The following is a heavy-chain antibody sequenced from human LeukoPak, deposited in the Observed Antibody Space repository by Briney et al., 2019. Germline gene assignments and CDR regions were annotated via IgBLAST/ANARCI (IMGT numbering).Heavy chain of an antibody. V-gene: IGHV3-23*01. CDR3: ANIAARDPRNY. Sequence: GGSLRLSCAASGFNFGSYSMTWVRQAPGKGLEWVSAISGSGGSTYCADSVKGRFTISRDNSKNTLYLQMNSLRAEDTAVYYCANIAARDPRNYWGQGTLVTVSS. CDR2: ISGSGGST. CDR1: GFNFGSYS. D-gene: IGHD6-6*01. J-gene: IGHJ4*02.